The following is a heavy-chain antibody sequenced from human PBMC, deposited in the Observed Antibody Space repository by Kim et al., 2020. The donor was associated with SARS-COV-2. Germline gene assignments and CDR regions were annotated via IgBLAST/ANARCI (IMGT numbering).Heavy chain of an antibody. J-gene: IGHJ4*02. V-gene: IGHV3-21*01. D-gene: IGHD3-3*01. Sequence: GGSLRLSCAASGFTFSSYSMNWVRQAPGKGLEWVSSISSSSSYIYYADSVKGRFTISRDNAKNSLYLQMNSLRAEDTAVYYCARFTHTIFGVVIHEGVDYYFDYWGQGTLVTVSS. CDR2: ISSSSSYI. CDR1: GFTFSSYS. CDR3: ARFTHTIFGVVIHEGVDYYFDY.